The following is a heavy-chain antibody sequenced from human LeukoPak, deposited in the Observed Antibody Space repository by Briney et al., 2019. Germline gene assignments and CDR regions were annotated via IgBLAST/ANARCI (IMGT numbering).Heavy chain of an antibody. Sequence: ASVKVSCKASGYTFTGYYMHWVRQAPGQGLEWMGWINPNSGGTNYAQKFQGRVTMTTDTSISTAYMELSRLRSDDTAVYYCARGRIYSGSSPFWFWGQGTLVTVSS. CDR1: GYTFTGYY. CDR2: INPNSGGT. V-gene: IGHV1-2*02. CDR3: ARGRIYSGSSPFWF. J-gene: IGHJ4*02. D-gene: IGHD1-26*01.